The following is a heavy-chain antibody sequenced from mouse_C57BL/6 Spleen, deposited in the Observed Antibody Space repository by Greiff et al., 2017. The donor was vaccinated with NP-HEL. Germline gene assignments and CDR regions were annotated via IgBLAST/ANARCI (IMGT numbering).Heavy chain of an antibody. CDR1: GFTFSDYY. V-gene: IGHV5-16*01. CDR2: INYDGSST. J-gene: IGHJ1*03. Sequence: VQLKESEGGLVQPGSSMKLSCTASGFTFSDYYMAWVRQVPEKGLEWVANINYDGSSTYYLDSLKSRFIISRDNAKNILYRQMSSLKSEDTATYYCARGRGYFDVWGTGTTVTVSS. D-gene: IGHD3-1*01. CDR3: ARGRGYFDV.